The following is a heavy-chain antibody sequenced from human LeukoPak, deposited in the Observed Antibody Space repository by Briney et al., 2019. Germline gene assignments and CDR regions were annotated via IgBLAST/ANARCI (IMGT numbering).Heavy chain of an antibody. J-gene: IGHJ1*01. Sequence: PGGSLRLSCAASGFTFSSYAMSWVRQAPGKGLEWVSAISGSGGSRYYADSVKGGFTISRDNSKNTLYLQMNSLRAEDTAVYYCAKDAEYYDSSGYYYVKYFQHWGQGTLVPVSS. CDR2: ISGSGGSR. V-gene: IGHV3-23*01. CDR3: AKDAEYYDSSGYYYVKYFQH. CDR1: GFTFSSYA. D-gene: IGHD3-22*01.